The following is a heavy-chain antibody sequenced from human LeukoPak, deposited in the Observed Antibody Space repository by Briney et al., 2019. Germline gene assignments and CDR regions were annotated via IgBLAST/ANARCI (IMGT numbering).Heavy chain of an antibody. CDR2: IYYSGST. D-gene: IGHD5-12*01. Sequence: SETLSLTCTVSGGSISSSSYYWGWIRQPPGKGLEWIGSIYYSGSTYYNPSLKSRVTISVDTSKNQFSLKLSSVTAADTAVHYCASRIVATTYYFDYWGQGTLVTVSS. CDR3: ASRIVATTYYFDY. J-gene: IGHJ4*02. CDR1: GGSISSSSYY. V-gene: IGHV4-39*01.